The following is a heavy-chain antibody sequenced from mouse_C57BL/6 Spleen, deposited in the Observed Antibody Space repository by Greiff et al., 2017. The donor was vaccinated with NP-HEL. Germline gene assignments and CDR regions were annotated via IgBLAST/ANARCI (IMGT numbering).Heavy chain of an antibody. CDR3: ARWNYGSPSVAY. J-gene: IGHJ3*01. CDR1: GYSITSDY. CDR2: ISYSGST. D-gene: IGHD1-1*01. Sequence: DVKLQESGPGLAKPSQTLSLTCSVSGYSITSDYWNWFRKFPGNKLEYMGYISYSGSTYYNPSLKSRISITRDPSTNQYYVQLNSGTTEDTATEYCARWNYGSPSVAYWGQGTLVTVSA. V-gene: IGHV3-8*01.